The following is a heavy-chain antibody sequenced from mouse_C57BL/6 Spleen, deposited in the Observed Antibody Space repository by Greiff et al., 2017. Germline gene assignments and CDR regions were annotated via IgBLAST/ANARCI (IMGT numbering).Heavy chain of an antibody. CDR3: TLIYYYGQYYFDY. CDR1: GFNIKDYY. J-gene: IGHJ2*01. CDR2: IDPEDGDT. D-gene: IGHD1-1*01. Sequence: EVQLQQSGAELVRPGASVKLSCTASGFNIKDYYMHWVKQRPEQGLEWIGRIDPEDGDTEYAPKFQGKATMTADTSSNTAYLQLSSLTSEDTAVYYCTLIYYYGQYYFDYWGQGTTLTVSS. V-gene: IGHV14-1*01.